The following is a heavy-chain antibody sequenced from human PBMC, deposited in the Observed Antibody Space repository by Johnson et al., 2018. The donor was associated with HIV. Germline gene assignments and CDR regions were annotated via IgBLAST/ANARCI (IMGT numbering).Heavy chain of an antibody. CDR2: ISYDGSNK. CDR3: ARERDDSSGYYYHDAFDI. J-gene: IGHJ3*02. CDR1: GFTFSSYA. V-gene: IGHV3-30*14. D-gene: IGHD3-22*01. Sequence: QVQLVESGGGVVQPGRSLRLSRAAPGFTFSSYAMHWVRQAPGKGLEWVAVISYDGSNKYYADSVKARFTISRDNSKNTLYLQMNSLRAKDTAVYYCARERDDSSGYYYHDAFDIWGQGTMVTVSS.